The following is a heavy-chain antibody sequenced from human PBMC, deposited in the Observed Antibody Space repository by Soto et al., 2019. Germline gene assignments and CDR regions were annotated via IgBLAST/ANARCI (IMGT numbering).Heavy chain of an antibody. Sequence: QVQLVQSGAELKNPGASVKVSCKASGYIFTNYPIHWVRQAPRQRLEWMGWINAANGDTGYSQNFQGRVTFTRDTSASTVYMEMSSLTSEDTAIYYCARKDYYGSGCYYFDYWGQGTLVTVSS. CDR1: GYIFTNYP. V-gene: IGHV1-3*01. CDR2: INAANGDT. CDR3: ARKDYYGSGCYYFDY. J-gene: IGHJ4*02. D-gene: IGHD3-10*01.